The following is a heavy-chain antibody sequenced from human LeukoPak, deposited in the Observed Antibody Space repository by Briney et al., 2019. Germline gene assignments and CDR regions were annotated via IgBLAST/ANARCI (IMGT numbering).Heavy chain of an antibody. CDR3: ASNSVRYYYYMDV. Sequence: ASVKVSCKASGYTFTSYGISWVRQAPGQGLEWMGWISAYNGNTNYAQKFQGRVTITADKSTSTAYMELSSLRSEDTAVYYCASNSVRYYYYMDVWGKGTTVTVSS. CDR2: ISAYNGNT. CDR1: GYTFTSYG. D-gene: IGHD2/OR15-2a*01. J-gene: IGHJ6*03. V-gene: IGHV1-18*04.